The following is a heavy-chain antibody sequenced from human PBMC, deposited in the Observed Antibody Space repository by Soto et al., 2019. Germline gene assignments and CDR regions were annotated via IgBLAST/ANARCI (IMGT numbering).Heavy chain of an antibody. CDR1: GFPFSTSA. CDR3: ENYSGSYPVYNGLSL. Sequence: EVQLLESGGGLVQPGGSLRLSCAASGFPFSTSAMNWVRQAPGKGLEWVSIISGSSDAAYYAESVKGRFASSRDNSKNPLYLQMNSLRVEDTAVYYCENYSGSYPVYNGLSLCGQGTTVTVS. J-gene: IGHJ6*02. CDR2: ISGSSDAA. D-gene: IGHD1-26*01. V-gene: IGHV3-23*01.